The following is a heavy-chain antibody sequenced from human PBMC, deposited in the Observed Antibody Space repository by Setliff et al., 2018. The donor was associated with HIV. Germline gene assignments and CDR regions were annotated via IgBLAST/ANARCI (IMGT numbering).Heavy chain of an antibody. D-gene: IGHD3-10*01. CDR3: ARGKGVGGVIITGGLDV. J-gene: IGHJ6*02. CDR2: IIPIFGTA. V-gene: IGHV1-69*05. CDR1: GGTFSSYA. Sequence: SVKVSCKASGGTFSSYAISWVRQAPGQGLGWIGGIIPIFGTANYAQKFQGRVTITTDESTGTAYMELSSLTSEDTAVYYCARGKGVGGVIITGGLDVWGQGTTVTVSS.